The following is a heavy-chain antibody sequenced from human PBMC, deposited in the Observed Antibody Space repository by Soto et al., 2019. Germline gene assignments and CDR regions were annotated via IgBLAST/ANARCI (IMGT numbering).Heavy chain of an antibody. J-gene: IGHJ4*02. CDR2: IWYDGSNK. V-gene: IGHV3-33*01. CDR1: GFTFSTYG. CDR3: GRDGAVGDTAVVDS. Sequence: VQLVASGGGVVQPGKSLRLSCAASGFTFSTYGMHWVRQAPGKGLEWVAVIWYDGSNKYHGDSLKGRFTISRDNSKNTLYLQINNLRAEETAVYYCGRDGAVGDTAVVDSWGQGTLVTVSS. D-gene: IGHD5-18*01.